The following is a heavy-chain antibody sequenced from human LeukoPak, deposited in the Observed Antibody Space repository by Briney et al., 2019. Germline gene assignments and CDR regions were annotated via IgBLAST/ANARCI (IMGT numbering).Heavy chain of an antibody. D-gene: IGHD2-2*01. CDR1: GYSFSSYW. V-gene: IGHV5-51*01. CDR3: ARHLSDITSSPNY. J-gene: IGHJ4*02. Sequence: GESLKISCKGSGYSFSSYWIAWVRQMPGKGLEWMGVIYPRASRTTYSPSFQDQVTISADKSISTAYLQWTSLKASDTAMYYCARHLSDITSSPNYWGPGTLVTVSS. CDR2: IYPRASRT.